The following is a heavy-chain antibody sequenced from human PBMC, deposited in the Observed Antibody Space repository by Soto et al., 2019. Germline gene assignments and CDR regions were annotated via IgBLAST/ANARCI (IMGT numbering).Heavy chain of an antibody. D-gene: IGHD1-26*01. CDR1: GFTFSSYS. CDR2: ISSSSSYI. CDR3: ARDRAARGSYLESWFDP. Sequence: PGGSLRLSCAASGFTFSSYSMNWVRQAPGKGLEWVSSISSSSSYIYYADSVKGRFTISRDNAKNSLYLQMNSLRAEDTAVYYCARDRAARGSYLESWFDPWGQGTLVTVSS. V-gene: IGHV3-21*01. J-gene: IGHJ5*02.